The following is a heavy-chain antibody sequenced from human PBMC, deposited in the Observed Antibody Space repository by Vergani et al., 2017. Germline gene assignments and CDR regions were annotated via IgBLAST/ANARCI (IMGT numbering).Heavy chain of an antibody. V-gene: IGHV4-61*01. CDR2: IYYSGST. Sequence: QVQLQESGPGLVKPSETLSLTCTVSGGSVSSGSYYWSWIRQPPGKGLEWIWYIYYSGSTNYNPSLKSRVTISVDTSKNPFSLKLSSVTAADTAVYYCAREDIVVVPAAMLDYYYYYMDVWGKGTTVTVSS. CDR3: AREDIVVVPAAMLDYYYYYMDV. J-gene: IGHJ6*03. D-gene: IGHD2-2*01. CDR1: GGSVSSGSYY.